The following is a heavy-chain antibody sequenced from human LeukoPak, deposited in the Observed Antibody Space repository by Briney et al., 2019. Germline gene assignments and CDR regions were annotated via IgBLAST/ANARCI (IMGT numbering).Heavy chain of an antibody. V-gene: IGHV3-21*01. CDR2: ISTSSSYI. CDR3: ARDRWLHSEDYYMDV. CDR1: GFTFSIFS. D-gene: IGHD5-24*01. Sequence: GESLRLSCAASGFTFSIFSMNWVRQAPGKGLEWVSSISTSSSYIYYADSVKGRFTISRDNARNSLYLQMNSLRAEDTAVYYCARDRWLHSEDYYMDVWGKGTTVTISS. J-gene: IGHJ6*03.